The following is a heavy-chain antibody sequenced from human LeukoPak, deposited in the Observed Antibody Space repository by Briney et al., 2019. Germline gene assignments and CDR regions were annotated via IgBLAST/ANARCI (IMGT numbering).Heavy chain of an antibody. Sequence: ASVKVSCKASGYTFTSYYMHWVRLAPGQGLEWMGIINPTGGSTSYAQKFQGRVTMTRDTSTSTVYMELSSLRAEDTAVYYCAKGPLIEVAGTTWDHWGQGTLVTVSS. CDR1: GYTFTSYY. D-gene: IGHD6-19*01. CDR2: INPTGGST. J-gene: IGHJ4*02. V-gene: IGHV1-46*01. CDR3: AKGPLIEVAGTTWDH.